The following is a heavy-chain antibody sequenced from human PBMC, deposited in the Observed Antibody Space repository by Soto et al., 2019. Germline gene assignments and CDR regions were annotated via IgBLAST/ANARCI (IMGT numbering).Heavy chain of an antibody. J-gene: IGHJ6*02. CDR1: GGSFSGYY. Sequence: SETLSLTCAVYGGSFSGYYWSWIRQPPGKGLEWIGEINHSGSTNYNPSLKSRVTISVDTSKNQFSLKLSSVTAADTAVYYCARGRGSGSYYYYYYYGMDVWGQGTTVTVSS. D-gene: IGHD1-26*01. CDR3: ARGRGSGSYYYYYYYGMDV. V-gene: IGHV4-34*01. CDR2: INHSGST.